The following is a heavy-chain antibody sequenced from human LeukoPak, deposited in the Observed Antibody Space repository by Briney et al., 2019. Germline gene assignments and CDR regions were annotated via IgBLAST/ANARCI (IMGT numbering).Heavy chain of an antibody. D-gene: IGHD2-2*01. V-gene: IGHV4-59*08. J-gene: IGHJ6*03. Sequence: PSETLSLTCIVSSGSISSYYWSWIRQPPGKGLEWIGYIYYSGNTNYNPSLESRVTISLDTSKNQFSLKLTSVTAADTAVYYCARGLVVRGVIYYYYMDVWGKGTTVTVSS. CDR3: ARGLVVRGVIYYYYMDV. CDR2: IYYSGNT. CDR1: SGSISSYY.